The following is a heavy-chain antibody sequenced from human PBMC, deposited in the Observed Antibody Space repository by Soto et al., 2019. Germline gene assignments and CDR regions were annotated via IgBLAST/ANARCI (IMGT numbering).Heavy chain of an antibody. CDR2: LYYTGNT. CDR3: ARGRVQQGDYGEVYYYHAMDV. V-gene: IGHV4-31*03. CDR1: GGSTRNSNYY. Sequence: QVQLQESGPGLVKPPQTLSLTCSVSGGSTRNSNYYWSWIRQHPGKGLEWIGFLYYTGNTYYSPSLKSRLSISMDTSKNQLSLKLASVTPADTAVYYCARGRVQQGDYGEVYYYHAMDVWGQGTTVTVSS. D-gene: IGHD4-17*01. J-gene: IGHJ6*02.